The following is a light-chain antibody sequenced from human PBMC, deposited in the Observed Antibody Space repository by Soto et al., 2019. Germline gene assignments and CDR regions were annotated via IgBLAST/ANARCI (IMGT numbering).Light chain of an antibody. V-gene: IGKV3-20*01. CDR1: QTVISTH. Sequence: VLTQSPDTLSLSPGETATLSCRASQTVISTHLAWYQQKPGQAPRLLIYATSNRATGIPDRFSGSGSGRDFTLTIDRLEPEDFAVYYCQQYDSSSVTFGQGTRLEIK. CDR3: QQYDSSSVT. J-gene: IGKJ5*01. CDR2: ATS.